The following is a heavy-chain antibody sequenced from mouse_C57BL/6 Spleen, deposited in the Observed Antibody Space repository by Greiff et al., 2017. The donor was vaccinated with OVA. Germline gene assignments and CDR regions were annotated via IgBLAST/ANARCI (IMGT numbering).Heavy chain of an antibody. CDR1: GFSFNTYA. J-gene: IGHJ1*03. Sequence: DVKLVESGGGLVQPKGSLKLSCAASGFSFNTYAMNWVRQAPGKGLEWVARIRSKSNNYATYYADSVKDRFTISRDDSESMLYLQMNNLKTEDTAMYYCVRQGSNWYFDVWGTGTTVTVSS. CDR3: VRQGSNWYFDV. D-gene: IGHD5-1*01. CDR2: IRSKSNNYAT. V-gene: IGHV10-1*01.